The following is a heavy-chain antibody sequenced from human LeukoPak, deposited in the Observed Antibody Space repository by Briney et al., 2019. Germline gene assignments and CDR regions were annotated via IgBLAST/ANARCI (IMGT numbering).Heavy chain of an antibody. Sequence: SVKVSCKASGGTFSSYAISWVRQAPGQGLEWMGRIIPILGIANYAQKFQGRVTITADKSTSTAYMELNSLRSEDTAVYYCARVTVVMAAIDYWGQGTLVTVSS. CDR3: ARVTVVMAAIDY. CDR1: GGTFSSYA. D-gene: IGHD1-14*01. V-gene: IGHV1-69*04. J-gene: IGHJ4*02. CDR2: IIPILGIA.